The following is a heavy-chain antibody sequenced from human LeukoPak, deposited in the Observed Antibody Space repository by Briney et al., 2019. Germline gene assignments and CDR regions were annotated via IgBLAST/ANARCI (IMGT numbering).Heavy chain of an antibody. Sequence: PSETLSLTCTVSGGSISSSSYYWGWIRQPPGKGLEWIGTCYYSGSTYYNPSLNSRVTIYVDTSKNQFSLYLSSVTAADTAVYYCARQTAATITGYYFYMDVWGKGTTVTVSS. D-gene: IGHD5-12*01. CDR2: CYYSGST. CDR1: GGSISSSSYY. CDR3: ARQTAATITGYYFYMDV. J-gene: IGHJ6*03. V-gene: IGHV4-39*01.